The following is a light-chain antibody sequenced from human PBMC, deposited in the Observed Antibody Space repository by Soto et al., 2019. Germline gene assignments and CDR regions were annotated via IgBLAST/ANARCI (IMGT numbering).Light chain of an antibody. CDR1: QDIKNH. V-gene: IGKV1-33*01. J-gene: IGKJ4*01. CDR2: DAS. Sequence: DIQMTQSPASLAASVGDRVTITCRASQDIKNHLNWYQQKPGKAPKLLIYDASNLEIGVPSRFSGSGSGTHFIFTISSLQPEVIATYYCQQYDHFLTFGGGTKV. CDR3: QQYDHFLT.